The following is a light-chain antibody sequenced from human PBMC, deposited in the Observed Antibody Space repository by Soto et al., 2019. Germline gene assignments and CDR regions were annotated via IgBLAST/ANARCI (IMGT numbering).Light chain of an antibody. CDR2: EVS. Sequence: QSVLTQPASVSGSPGQSITISCTGTSSDFGSYNLVSWYQQHPGKAPKLMIYEVSKQPSGVSNRFSGSKSGNTASLIISGLQAEDEADYYCCSYAGSSTFFVFGTGTKVTVL. CDR3: CSYAGSSTFFV. J-gene: IGLJ1*01. CDR1: SSDFGSYNL. V-gene: IGLV2-23*02.